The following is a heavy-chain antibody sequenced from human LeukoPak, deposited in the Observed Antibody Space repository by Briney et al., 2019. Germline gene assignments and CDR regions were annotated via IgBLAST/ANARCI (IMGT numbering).Heavy chain of an antibody. D-gene: IGHD3-10*01. CDR2: INHSGST. CDR1: GGSISRRINYY. V-gene: IGHV4-39*07. CDR3: TSERGTMVRGVA. J-gene: IGHJ5*02. Sequence: SETLSLTCTVSGGSISRRINYYWSWIRQPPGKGLEWIGEINHSGSTNYNPSLKSRVTISVDTSKNQFSLKLSSVTAADTAVYYCTSERGTMVRGVAWGQGTLVTVSS.